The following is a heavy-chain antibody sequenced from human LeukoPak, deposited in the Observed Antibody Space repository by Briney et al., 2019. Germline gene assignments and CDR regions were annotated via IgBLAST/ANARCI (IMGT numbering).Heavy chain of an antibody. CDR3: ARIDWGSKTWFFDL. J-gene: IGHJ2*01. Sequence: GGSLRLSCAASGFTFSGYWMHWVRQAPGKGLVWVSRTNRDDSDTSYADSVKGRFTISRDNTQNSVFLQMNSQRADDSDVFYCARIDWGSKTWFFDLWGRGTLVTVSS. CDR2: TNRDDSDT. CDR1: GFTFSGYW. V-gene: IGHV3-74*01. D-gene: IGHD3-16*01.